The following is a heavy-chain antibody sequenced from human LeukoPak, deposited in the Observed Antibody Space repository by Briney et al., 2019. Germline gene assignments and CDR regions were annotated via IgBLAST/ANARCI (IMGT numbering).Heavy chain of an antibody. V-gene: IGHV3-48*01. CDR1: GFNVSTYT. Sequence: PGGSLRLSCAASGFNVSTYTMNWVRQAPGKGLEWLSYITSSSNSIYYADSVKGRFTISRDNAKNSLYLQMDSLRAEDTAVYYCARASSGYGFYSNYWGQGTLVTVSS. CDR3: ARASSGYGFYSNY. J-gene: IGHJ4*02. D-gene: IGHD3-22*01. CDR2: ITSSSNSI.